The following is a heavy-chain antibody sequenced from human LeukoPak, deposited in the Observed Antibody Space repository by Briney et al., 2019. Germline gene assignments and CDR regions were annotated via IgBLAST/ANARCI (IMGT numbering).Heavy chain of an antibody. CDR1: GFTFSSYS. D-gene: IGHD6-13*01. CDR3: ARDARLSIAAAGTFDY. Sequence: PGGSLRLSCAASGFTFSSYSMNWVRRAPGKGLEWVSSISSSSSYIYYADSVKGRFTISRDDAKNSLYLQMNSLRAEDTAVYYCARDARLSIAAAGTFDYWGQGTLVTVSS. V-gene: IGHV3-21*01. J-gene: IGHJ4*02. CDR2: ISSSSSYI.